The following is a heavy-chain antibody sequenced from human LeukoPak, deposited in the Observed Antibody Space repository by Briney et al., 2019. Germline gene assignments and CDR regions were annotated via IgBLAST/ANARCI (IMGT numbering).Heavy chain of an antibody. Sequence: SETLSLTCTVSGGSISSYYWSWIRQPPGKELEWIGYIYTSGSTNYNPSLKSRVTISVDTSKNQFSLKLSSVTAADTAVYYCARAGRTSSSSWYYNWFDPWGQGTLVTVSS. CDR2: IYTSGST. J-gene: IGHJ5*02. V-gene: IGHV4-4*09. D-gene: IGHD6-13*01. CDR1: GGSISSYY. CDR3: ARAGRTSSSSWYYNWFDP.